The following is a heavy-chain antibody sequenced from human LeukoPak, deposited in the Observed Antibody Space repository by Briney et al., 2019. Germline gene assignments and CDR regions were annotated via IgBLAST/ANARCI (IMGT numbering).Heavy chain of an antibody. CDR3: ARVDCSSPTSCYYYMDV. V-gene: IGHV3-21*01. Sequence: PGGSLRLSCAASGFTFSSYNMNWVRQAPGKGLEWVSSISSTSSYIYYADSVKGRFTISRDNAKNSLYLQMNSLTVEDTAVYYCARVDCSSPTSCYYYMDVWGKGTTVTVSS. CDR1: GFTFSSYN. D-gene: IGHD2-2*01. CDR2: ISSTSSYI. J-gene: IGHJ6*03.